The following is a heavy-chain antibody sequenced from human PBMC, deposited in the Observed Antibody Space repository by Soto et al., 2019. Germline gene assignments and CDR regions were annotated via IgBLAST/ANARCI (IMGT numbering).Heavy chain of an antibody. J-gene: IGHJ4*02. D-gene: IGHD6-19*01. Sequence: GGSLRLSCAASGFTFSSYGMHWVRQAPGKGLEWVSRINSDGSTTTYADSVKGRFTIFRHNAKNTLYLQLNSLRAEDTALYYCARGYSSGPDYWGQGTLVTVSS. CDR3: ARGYSSGPDY. V-gene: IGHV3-74*01. CDR2: INSDGSTT. CDR1: GFTFSSYG.